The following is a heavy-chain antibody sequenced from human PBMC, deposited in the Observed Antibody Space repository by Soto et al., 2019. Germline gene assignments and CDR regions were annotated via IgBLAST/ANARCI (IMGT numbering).Heavy chain of an antibody. J-gene: IGHJ4*02. Sequence: QVHLVQSGAEVKNPGASVRISCKTSGYSFTDYAILWMRQAPGQALEWLGWIAAGNGNTGFSQKFQGRVTVTRDTSATTAYMELTSLRSEDTAVYYCAKGSRMWTPDYWGQGTLVTVSS. CDR3: AKGSRMWTPDY. CDR2: IAAGNGNT. D-gene: IGHD2-21*01. CDR1: GYSFTDYA. V-gene: IGHV1-3*01.